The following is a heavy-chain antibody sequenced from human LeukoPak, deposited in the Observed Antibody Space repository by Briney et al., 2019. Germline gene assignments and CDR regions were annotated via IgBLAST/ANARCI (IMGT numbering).Heavy chain of an antibody. D-gene: IGHD6-19*01. CDR3: AKDRAEYSSGWYHADYYYYGMDV. CDR2: ISGSGGST. CDR1: GFTFSSYG. V-gene: IGHV3-23*01. Sequence: PGGSLRLSCAASGFTFSSYGMHWVRQAPGKGLEWVSAISGSGGSTYYADSVKGRFTISRDNSKNTLYLQMNSLRAEDTAVYYCAKDRAEYSSGWYHADYYYYGMDVWGQGTTVTVSS. J-gene: IGHJ6*02.